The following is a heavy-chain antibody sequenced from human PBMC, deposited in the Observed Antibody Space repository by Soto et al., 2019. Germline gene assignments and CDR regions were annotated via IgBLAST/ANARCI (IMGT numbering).Heavy chain of an antibody. CDR2: IFNSGTT. D-gene: IGHD1-26*01. Sequence: TLSLTCSVSGASTVSHYHWTWIRQPPGKGLEWMGYIFNSGTTFYNPSLTSRLSISMDTSGNHFSLELRSVTAADTAVYYCALALGPTTGLDYWGQGTLVSVSS. J-gene: IGHJ4*02. CDR1: GASTVSHYH. V-gene: IGHV4-31*02. CDR3: ALALGPTTGLDY.